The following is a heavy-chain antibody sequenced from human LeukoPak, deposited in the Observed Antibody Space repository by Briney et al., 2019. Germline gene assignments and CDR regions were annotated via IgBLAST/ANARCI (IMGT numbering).Heavy chain of an antibody. D-gene: IGHD7-27*01. CDR2: INHSGST. J-gene: IGHJ3*02. Sequence: SETLSLTCAVYGGSFSGYYWSWIRQPPGKGLKWIGEINHSGSTNYNPSRKSRVTISVDTSKNQFSLKLSSVTAADTAVYYCATTATLNHWGGRAFDIWGQGTMVTVSS. V-gene: IGHV4-34*01. CDR1: GGSFSGYY. CDR3: ATTATLNHWGGRAFDI.